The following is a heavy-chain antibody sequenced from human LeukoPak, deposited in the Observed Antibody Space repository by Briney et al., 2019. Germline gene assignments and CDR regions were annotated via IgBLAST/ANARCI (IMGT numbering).Heavy chain of an antibody. CDR1: GFTFSTYW. CDR3: ASTKNSGRYYYFDY. V-gene: IGHV3-7*01. J-gene: IGHJ4*02. CDR2: IKPDGSEQ. D-gene: IGHD3-22*01. Sequence: GGSLRLSCADSGFTFSTYWMSWLRQVPGKGLEWVANIKPDGSEQYYADSVKGRFSISRDNAKNSLFLQMNNLRAEDTAVYYCASTKNSGRYYYFDYSGPGTLVTVSS.